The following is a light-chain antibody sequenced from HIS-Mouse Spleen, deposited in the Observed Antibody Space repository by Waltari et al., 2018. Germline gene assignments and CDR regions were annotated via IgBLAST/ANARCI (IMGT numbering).Light chain of an antibody. CDR3: YSTDSSGNHRV. CDR1: ALPKKY. V-gene: IGLV3-10*01. Sequence: SYELTQPPSVSVSPGQTARITCSGDALPKKYAYWYQQKSGQAPVLVINEDSKRPSGIPGRFVGSSSGTMAPLTISGAQVEDEADYYCYSTDSSGNHRVFGGGTKLTVL. CDR2: EDS. J-gene: IGLJ2*01.